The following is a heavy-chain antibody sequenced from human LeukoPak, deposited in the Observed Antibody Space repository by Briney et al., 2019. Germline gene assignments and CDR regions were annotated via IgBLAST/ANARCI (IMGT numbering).Heavy chain of an antibody. CDR3: ARRLYDSSGYSYYFDY. D-gene: IGHD3-22*01. CDR1: GYSFTSYW. V-gene: IGHV5-51*01. CDR2: IYPGDSDT. Sequence: GESLKISCKGSGYSFTSYWIGWVRQMPGKGLEWMGIIYPGDSDTRSSPSFQGQVTISADKSISTAYLQWSSLKASDTAMYYCARRLYDSSGYSYYFDYWGQGTLVTVSS. J-gene: IGHJ4*02.